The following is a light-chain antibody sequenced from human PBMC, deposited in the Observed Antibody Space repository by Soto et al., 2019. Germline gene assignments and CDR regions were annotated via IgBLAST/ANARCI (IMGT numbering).Light chain of an antibody. V-gene: IGKV3-20*01. J-gene: IGKJ2*01. Sequence: EIVLTQSPATLSLSPGESATLSCRASQSVSSDYLAWYQQKPDQAPRLLIYGASSRATGIPDRFSGSGSGAVFTLTISRLEPEDFAVYYCQQYGSSWYTFGQGTKLEI. CDR1: QSVSSDY. CDR3: QQYGSSWYT. CDR2: GAS.